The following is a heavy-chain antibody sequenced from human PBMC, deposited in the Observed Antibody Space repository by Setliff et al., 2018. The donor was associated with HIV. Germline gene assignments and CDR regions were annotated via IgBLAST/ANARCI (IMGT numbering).Heavy chain of an antibody. CDR3: TKDHLSGWASDC. Sequence: PGGSLRLSCAASGFTFSSYTMNWVRQAPGKGLDWVSYISSSGSTIYYADSVKGRFTVYRDNTKNSVYLQVNSLRVEDTAMYYCTKDHLSGWASDCWGQGTLVTVSS. V-gene: IGHV3-48*04. J-gene: IGHJ4*02. CDR2: ISSSGSTI. D-gene: IGHD6-19*01. CDR1: GFTFSSYT.